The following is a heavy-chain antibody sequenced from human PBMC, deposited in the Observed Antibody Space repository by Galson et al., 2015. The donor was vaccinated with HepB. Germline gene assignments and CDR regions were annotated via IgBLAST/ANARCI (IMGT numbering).Heavy chain of an antibody. CDR1: GFTFSSYG. D-gene: IGHD5-18*01. J-gene: IGHJ6*02. Sequence: SLRLSCAASGFTFSSYGMHWVRQAPGKGLEWVAVISYDGSNKYYADSVKGRFTISRDNSKNTLYLQMNSLRAEDTAVYYCAKAGGYSYGYLGSGMDVWGQGTTVTVS. CDR3: AKAGGYSYGYLGSGMDV. V-gene: IGHV3-30*18. CDR2: ISYDGSNK.